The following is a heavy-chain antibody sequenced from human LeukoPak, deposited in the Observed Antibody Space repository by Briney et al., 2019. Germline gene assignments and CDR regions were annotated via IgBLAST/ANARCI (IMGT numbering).Heavy chain of an antibody. CDR1: GYTLTKLS. CDR3: ATVLGDYYDSSGYNN. D-gene: IGHD3-22*01. CDR2: FDPEDGET. J-gene: IGHJ4*02. V-gene: IGHV1-24*01. Sequence: GASVKVSCKVSGYTLTKLSMHWVRQAPGKGLEWMGGFDPEDGETIYAQKFQGRATMTEDTSTDTAYMELSSLRSEDTAVYYCATVLGDYYDSSGYNNWGQGTLVTVSS.